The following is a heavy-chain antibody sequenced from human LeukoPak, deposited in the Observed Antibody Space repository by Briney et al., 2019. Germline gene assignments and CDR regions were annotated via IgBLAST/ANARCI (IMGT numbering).Heavy chain of an antibody. D-gene: IGHD2-2*01. CDR2: ISYDGSNK. J-gene: IGHJ4*02. V-gene: IGHV3-30*03. Sequence: GGSLRLSCAASGFTFSSYGMHWVRQAPGKGLEWVAVISYDGSNKYYADSVKGRFTISRDNSKNTLYLQMNSLRAEDTAVYYCARVGVPAAIWYYFDYWGQGTLVTVSS. CDR1: GFTFSSYG. CDR3: ARVGVPAAIWYYFDY.